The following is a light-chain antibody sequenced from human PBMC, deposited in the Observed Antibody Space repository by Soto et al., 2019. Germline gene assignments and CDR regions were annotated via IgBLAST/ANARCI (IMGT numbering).Light chain of an antibody. Sequence: QSALSQPRSVSGSPGQSVTISCTGSSSDVGGYNYVSWYQQHPGKAPKVMIYGVSKRPSGVPDRFSGSKTGNTASLTISGLQVVDEADYYCCSYAGTYTLVFGGGTKVTVL. CDR3: CSYAGTYTLV. V-gene: IGLV2-11*01. CDR2: GVS. CDR1: SSDVGGYNY. J-gene: IGLJ2*01.